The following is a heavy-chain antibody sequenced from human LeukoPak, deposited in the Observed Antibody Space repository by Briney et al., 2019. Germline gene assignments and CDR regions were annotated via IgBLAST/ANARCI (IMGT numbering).Heavy chain of an antibody. CDR2: INHSGST. V-gene: IGHV4-34*01. Sequence: SETLSLTCAVYGGSFSGYYWSWIRQPPGKGLEWIGEINHSGSTNYNPSLKSRVTISVDTSKNQFSLKLSSVTAADTAVYYCARAVPLIGSYYPYWGQGTLVTVSS. CDR1: GGSFSGYY. D-gene: IGHD3-10*01. J-gene: IGHJ4*02. CDR3: ARAVPLIGSYYPY.